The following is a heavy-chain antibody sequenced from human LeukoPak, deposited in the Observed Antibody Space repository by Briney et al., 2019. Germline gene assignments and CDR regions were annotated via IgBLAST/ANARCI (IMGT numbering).Heavy chain of an antibody. CDR1: GGSFSGYY. CDR3: ARGRRDGYNLEYFDK. CDR2: INHSGST. V-gene: IGHV4-34*01. J-gene: IGHJ4*02. D-gene: IGHD5-24*01. Sequence: SETLSLTCAVYGGSFSGYYWSWIRQPPGKGLEWIGEINHSGSTNYNPSLKSRVTISVDPSKNQFSLKLSSVTAADTAVYYCARGRRDGYNLEYFDKWGQGTLVTVSS.